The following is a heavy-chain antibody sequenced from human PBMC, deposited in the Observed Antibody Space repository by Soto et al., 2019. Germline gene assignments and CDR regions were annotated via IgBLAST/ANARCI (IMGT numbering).Heavy chain of an antibody. CDR2: IYYSGST. J-gene: IGHJ4*02. Sequence: SETLSLTCTVSGGSISSYYWSWIRQPPGKGLEWIGNIYYSGSTNYNPSLKSRVTISLDTSKNQFSLKLSSVTAADTAVYYCARTPTSIAAAGTVFDYWGQGTLVTVSS. CDR3: ARTPTSIAAAGTVFDY. D-gene: IGHD6-13*01. V-gene: IGHV4-59*08. CDR1: GGSISSYY.